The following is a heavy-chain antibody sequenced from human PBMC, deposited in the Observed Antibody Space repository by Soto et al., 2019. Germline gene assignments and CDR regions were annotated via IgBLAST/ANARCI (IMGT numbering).Heavy chain of an antibody. J-gene: IGHJ4*02. CDR2: VSGTGGSA. CDR1: GFTFSSYA. CDR3: ARGSAYSDYDFEY. D-gene: IGHD4-17*01. Sequence: PGGSLRLSCAASGFTFSSYAITWVRQAPGKGLEWVSGVSGTGGSAYYADSVKGRFTISRVKSTNTLYLHMNSLRAEDTAVYYCARGSAYSDYDFEYWGQGTLVTVSS. V-gene: IGHV3-23*01.